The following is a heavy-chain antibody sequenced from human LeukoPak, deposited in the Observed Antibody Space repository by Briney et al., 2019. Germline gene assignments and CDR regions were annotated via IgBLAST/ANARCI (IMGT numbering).Heavy chain of an antibody. V-gene: IGHV3-48*01. CDR1: EFSLRSYS. CDR3: ARVLLERPGIDSFDM. CDR2: INSGSSTI. J-gene: IGHJ3*02. D-gene: IGHD1-1*01. Sequence: GGSLRLSCGASEFSLRSYSMVWVRQAPGKGLEWVSHINSGSSTIYYADSVKGRFTISRDNAGNSRYLHMNSLRAEDTAVYYCARVLLERPGIDSFDMWGQGTMVTVSS.